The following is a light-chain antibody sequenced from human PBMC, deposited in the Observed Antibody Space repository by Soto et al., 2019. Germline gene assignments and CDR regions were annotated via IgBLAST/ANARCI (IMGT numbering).Light chain of an antibody. J-gene: IGKJ2*01. Sequence: EIVLTQSPATLSLSPGERATLSCRASQSVGRTLAWFQQKPGQAPRLLIYDASNRATGIPARFTGSGSGTDFTLTIRSLEPEDFALYYCQQRSTWPPGYTFGQGTKVDIK. CDR2: DAS. CDR1: QSVGRT. V-gene: IGKV3-11*01. CDR3: QQRSTWPPGYT.